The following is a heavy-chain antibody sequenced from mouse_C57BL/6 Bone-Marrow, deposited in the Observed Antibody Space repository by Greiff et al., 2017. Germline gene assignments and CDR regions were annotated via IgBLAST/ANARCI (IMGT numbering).Heavy chain of an antibody. CDR2: IDPENGDT. CDR3: TKDYDGGAMDY. D-gene: IGHD2-4*01. J-gene: IGHJ4*01. V-gene: IGHV14-4*01. Sequence: EVKLVESGAELVRPGASVKLSCTASGFNIKDDYMHWVKQRPEQGLEWIGWIDPENGDTEYASKFQGKATITADTSSNTAYLQLSSLTSEDTAVYYCTKDYDGGAMDYWGQGTSVTVSS. CDR1: GFNIKDDY.